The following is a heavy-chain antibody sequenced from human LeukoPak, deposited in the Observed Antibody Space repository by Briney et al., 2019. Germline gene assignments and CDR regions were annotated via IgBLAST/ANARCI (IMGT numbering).Heavy chain of an antibody. Sequence: ASVKVSCKASGFTFSIYDFNWVRQATGQGLEWLGWMNPKSGKTGYAQKFQGRATMTRGISKGTAYMELSSLRPEDTAVYYCARTLEYDYDSSDHFSKAYYGMDVWGQGTTVTVSS. J-gene: IGHJ6*02. V-gene: IGHV1-8*01. CDR3: ARTLEYDYDSSDHFSKAYYGMDV. D-gene: IGHD3-22*01. CDR1: GFTFSIYD. CDR2: MNPKSGKT.